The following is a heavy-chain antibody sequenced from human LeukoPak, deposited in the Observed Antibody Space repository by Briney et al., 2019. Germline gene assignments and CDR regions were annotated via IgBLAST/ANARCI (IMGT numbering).Heavy chain of an antibody. CDR1: GYSFTSYY. CDR2: INPSGGST. Sequence: ASVKVSCKASGYSFTSYYIHWVRQAPGQGLEWMGMINPSGGSTTYAQKFQGRVTMTTDTSTRTVYMELSSLRSEDTAIYYCARDGDFDSSGYYDFDYWGQGTLVTVSS. CDR3: ARDGDFDSSGYYDFDY. J-gene: IGHJ4*02. D-gene: IGHD3-22*01. V-gene: IGHV1-46*01.